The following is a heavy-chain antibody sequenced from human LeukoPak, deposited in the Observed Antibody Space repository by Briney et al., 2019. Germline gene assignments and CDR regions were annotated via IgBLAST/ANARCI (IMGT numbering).Heavy chain of an antibody. J-gene: IGHJ4*02. Sequence: SQTLSLTCAISGDSVSSNSAAWTWIRQSPPRGLEWLGRTYYRSKWYNDYAVSVRSRITVNPDTSKNQFSLQLNSVTPEDTAVYYCAREGSSGQYFDYWGQGTLVTASS. CDR2: TYYRSKWYN. D-gene: IGHD6-19*01. CDR1: GDSVSSNSAA. V-gene: IGHV6-1*01. CDR3: AREGSSGQYFDY.